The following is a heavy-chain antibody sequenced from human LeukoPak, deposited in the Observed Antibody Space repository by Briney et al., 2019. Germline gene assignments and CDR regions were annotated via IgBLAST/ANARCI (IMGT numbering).Heavy chain of an antibody. CDR1: GFPFSRHG. CDR3: GKDMARIYYYGSGEIDY. V-gene: IGHV3-30*18. Sequence: GGSLRLSCAASGFPFSRHGMHWVRQVPGKGLGWLAVISYDGSNKAYADSVKGRFTISRDNSNNTLHLQMNSLRAEDTAVYYCGKDMARIYYYGSGEIDYWGQGTLVTVSS. D-gene: IGHD3-10*01. J-gene: IGHJ4*02. CDR2: ISYDGSNK.